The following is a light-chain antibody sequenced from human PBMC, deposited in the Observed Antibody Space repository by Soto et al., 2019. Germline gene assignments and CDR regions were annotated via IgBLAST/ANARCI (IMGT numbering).Light chain of an antibody. CDR2: GAS. Sequence: EIVFTQSPGTRPLSPGERATLSCRASQSVSNSYLAWYQQKPGQAPRLLIYGASTRATGIPARFSGSGSGTEFTLTISSMPSEDFADYYCQQYNNWVTFGGGTKVDIK. CDR3: QQYNNWVT. CDR1: QSVSNSY. J-gene: IGKJ4*01. V-gene: IGKV3D-15*01.